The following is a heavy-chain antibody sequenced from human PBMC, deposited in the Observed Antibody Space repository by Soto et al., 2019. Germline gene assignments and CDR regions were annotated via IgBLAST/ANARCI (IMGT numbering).Heavy chain of an antibody. CDR3: ARGPNSTNNNKNNYYYYYYMDV. CDR2: MNPNSGNT. V-gene: IGHV1-8*01. D-gene: IGHD5-12*01. Sequence: ASVKVSCKASGYTFTSYDINWVRQATGQGLEWMGWMNPNSGNTGYAQKFQGRVTMTRNTSISTAYMELSSLRSEDTAVYYCARGPNSTNNNKNNYYYYYYMDVWGKGTTVTVSS. CDR1: GYTFTSYD. J-gene: IGHJ6*03.